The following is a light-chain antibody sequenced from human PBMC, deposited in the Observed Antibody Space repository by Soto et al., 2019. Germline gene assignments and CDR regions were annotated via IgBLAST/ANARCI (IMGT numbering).Light chain of an antibody. V-gene: IGLV2-14*01. CDR1: SSDVGGYNY. J-gene: IGLJ1*01. CDR2: EVS. CDR3: SSYTTSNTLLYV. Sequence: QSALTQPPSASGSPGQSVTISCTGTSSDVGGYNYVSWYQQHPGKAPKLMIYEVSTRPSGVANRFSGSKSGNTASLTISGLQAEDEADYYCSSYTTSNTLLYVFGTGTKLT.